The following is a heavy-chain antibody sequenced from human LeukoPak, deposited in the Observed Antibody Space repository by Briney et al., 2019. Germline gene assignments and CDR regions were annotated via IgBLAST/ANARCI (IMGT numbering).Heavy chain of an antibody. CDR3: VQDRGGEQQLIQGFAY. CDR1: GFIFSQFW. CDR2: INGDGSST. Sequence: PGGSLRLSCAGSGFIFSQFWMQWVRQIPGKGLVWVSRINGDGSSTNYADSVKGRFTISRDNPKNTLYLQMNNLRTEDTAVYYCVQDRGGEQQLIQGFAYWGQGTLVTVSS. J-gene: IGHJ4*02. D-gene: IGHD6-13*01. V-gene: IGHV3-74*01.